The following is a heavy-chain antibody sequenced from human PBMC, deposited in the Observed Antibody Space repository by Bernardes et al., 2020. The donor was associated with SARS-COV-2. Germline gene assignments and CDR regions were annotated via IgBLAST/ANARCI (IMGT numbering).Heavy chain of an antibody. CDR1: GYTFSGYW. V-gene: IGHV5-51*01. D-gene: IGHD3-16*01. CDR3: ASLTGECSRLGCHFRSHWFDP. J-gene: IGHJ5*02. CDR2: VYPGDSQT. Sequence: GESLKISCKGIGYTFSGYWIAWVRQMPGKGLEWVGIVYPGDSQTRYSASFQGQVTLSADKSINTAYLQWSRLKASDTATYYCASLTGECSRLGCHFRSHWFDPWGQGTLVTVSA.